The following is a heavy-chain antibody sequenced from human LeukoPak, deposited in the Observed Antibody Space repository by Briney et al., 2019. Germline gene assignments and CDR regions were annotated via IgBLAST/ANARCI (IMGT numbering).Heavy chain of an antibody. J-gene: IGHJ4*02. V-gene: IGHV3-21*01. CDR2: ISSSSSYI. D-gene: IGHD2-15*01. CDR1: GFTFSSYS. CDR3: ARDPYCSGGSCYHSSFDY. Sequence: PGGFLRLSCAASGFTFSSYSMNWVRQAPGKGLEWVSSISSSSSYIYYADSVKGRFTTSRDNSKNTLYLQMNSLRAEDTAVYYCARDPYCSGGSCYHSSFDYWGQGTLVTVSS.